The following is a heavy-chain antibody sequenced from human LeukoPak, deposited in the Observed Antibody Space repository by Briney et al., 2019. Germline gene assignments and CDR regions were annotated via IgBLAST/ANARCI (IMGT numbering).Heavy chain of an antibody. D-gene: IGHD5-12*01. Sequence: PSETLSLTCTVSGGSIRSSGYYWGWIRQPPGKGLEWIGEISHSGSTNYSPSLKSRVTISVDTSKNQFSLNLSSVTAADTAVYYCARALVRATMVWYFDLWGRGTLVTVSS. J-gene: IGHJ2*01. CDR1: GGSIRSSGYY. CDR2: ISHSGST. V-gene: IGHV4-39*07. CDR3: ARALVRATMVWYFDL.